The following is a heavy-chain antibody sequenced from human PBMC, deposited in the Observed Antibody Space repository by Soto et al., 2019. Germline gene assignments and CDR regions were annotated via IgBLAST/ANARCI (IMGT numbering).Heavy chain of an antibody. Sequence: SETRSRTWTVSGGSISSSSWWSLFRQPPGKGLEWIGEIYHSGSTNYNPSLKSRVTISVDKSKNQFSLKLSSVTAADTAVYYCARDGGKRNYYGMDVWGQGTTVTVSS. CDR1: GGSISSSSW. CDR2: IYHSGST. V-gene: IGHV4-4*02. CDR3: ARDGGKRNYYGMDV. J-gene: IGHJ6*02. D-gene: IGHD2-15*01.